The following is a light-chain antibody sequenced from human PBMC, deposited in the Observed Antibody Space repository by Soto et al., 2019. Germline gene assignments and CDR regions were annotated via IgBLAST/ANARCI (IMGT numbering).Light chain of an antibody. J-gene: IGKJ1*01. CDR1: QSIGRF. CDR2: DAS. V-gene: IGKV1-5*01. CDR3: QQCYMGWT. Sequence: DIQMTQSPSTLSASVGDRVTITCRASQSIGRFLAWYQHQPGKAPKLLIYDASTLESGVSSRFSGTGSGTEFTTSIASLQPEDFGTYYCQQCYMGWTFGQGTNVDIK.